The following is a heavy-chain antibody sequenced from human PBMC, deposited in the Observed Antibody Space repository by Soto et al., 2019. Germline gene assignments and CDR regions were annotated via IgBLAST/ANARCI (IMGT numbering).Heavy chain of an antibody. J-gene: IGHJ6*02. CDR1: GGTFSSYA. CDR3: ARSQGSSTSLEIYYYYYYGMDV. V-gene: IGHV1-69*01. CDR2: LIPISDTT. Sequence: QVQLVQSGAEVKKPGSSVKVSCKASGGTFSSYAISWVLQAPGQGLEWMGGLIPISDTTNYAQKFQGRVTITADEATSTNYMELSSLRSEDTAVYYGARSQGSSTSLEIYYYYYYGMDVCGQGTTVTVSS. D-gene: IGHD2-2*01.